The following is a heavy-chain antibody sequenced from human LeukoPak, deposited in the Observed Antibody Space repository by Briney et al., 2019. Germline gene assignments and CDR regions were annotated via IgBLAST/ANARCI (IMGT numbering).Heavy chain of an antibody. V-gene: IGHV3-30*03. CDR1: GFTFSSYG. D-gene: IGHD3-10*01. CDR2: ISYDGSNK. J-gene: IGHJ4*02. Sequence: PGRSLRLSCAASGFTFSSYGMHWVRQAPGKGLVWVAVISYDGSNKYYADSVKGRFTISRDNSKNTLYLQMSGLRAEDTAVYYCARDYGSGTYYNGYFDYWGQGTLVTVSS. CDR3: ARDYGSGTYYNGYFDY.